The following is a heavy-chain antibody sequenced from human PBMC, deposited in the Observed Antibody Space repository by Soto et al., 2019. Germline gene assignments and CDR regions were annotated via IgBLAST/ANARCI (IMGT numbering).Heavy chain of an antibody. Sequence: SETLSLTCTVSGGSISPYYWTWIRQPPGKGLEWIGYIYYGGTTSYNPSLKSRVTISLETSKSQISLRLSSVTAADTAIYYCASLGAHYQPPDPWGPGPLVTASP. CDR2: IYYGGTT. D-gene: IGHD2-2*01. V-gene: IGHV4-59*08. J-gene: IGHJ5*02. CDR1: GGSISPYY. CDR3: ASLGAHYQPPDP.